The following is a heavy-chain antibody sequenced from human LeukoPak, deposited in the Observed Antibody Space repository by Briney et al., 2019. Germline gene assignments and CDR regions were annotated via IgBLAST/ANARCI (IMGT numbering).Heavy chain of an antibody. D-gene: IGHD4-17*01. CDR1: GFTFSSYA. J-gene: IGHJ6*02. V-gene: IGHV3-53*01. CDR3: ARDVYGDYGMDV. CDR2: IYSGGST. Sequence: GGSLRLSCAASGFTFSSYAMSWVRQAPGKGLEWVSVIYSGGSTYYAASVKGRFTISRDNSNNTLYLQMNSLRAEDTAVYYCARDVYGDYGMDVWGQGTTVTVSS.